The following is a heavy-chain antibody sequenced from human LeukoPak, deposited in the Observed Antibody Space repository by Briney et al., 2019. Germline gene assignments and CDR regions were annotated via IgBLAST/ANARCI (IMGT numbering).Heavy chain of an antibody. D-gene: IGHD3-22*01. J-gene: IGHJ3*02. CDR3: ARDTRRQSSSGYYLMDAFDI. Sequence: ATRNYPQKFQCRVTIITDESTSTAYMELSSLRSEDTAVYYCARDTRRQSSSGYYLMDAFDIWGQGTMVTVSS. V-gene: IGHV1-69*05. CDR2: ATR.